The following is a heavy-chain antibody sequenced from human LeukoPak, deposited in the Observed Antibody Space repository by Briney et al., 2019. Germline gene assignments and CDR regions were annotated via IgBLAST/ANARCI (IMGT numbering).Heavy chain of an antibody. D-gene: IGHD2-2*01. CDR3: ARFQLLTSYYFDY. V-gene: IGHV4-34*01. J-gene: IGHJ4*02. CDR1: GGSLSGYY. CDR2: INHSGTT. Sequence: SETLSLTCGVHGGSLSGYYWTWLRQPPGKGLEWIGEINHSGTTNYNPSLESRVTMSVDTSKNQFSLKLTSVTVADTAVYYCARFQLLTSYYFDYWGQGTLVTVSS.